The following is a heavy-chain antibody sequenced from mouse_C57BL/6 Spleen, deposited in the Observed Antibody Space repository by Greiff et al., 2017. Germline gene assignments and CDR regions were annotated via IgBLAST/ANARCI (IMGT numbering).Heavy chain of an antibody. CDR2: IYPGDGDT. Sequence: VQLQQSGPELVKPGASVKISCTASGYAFSSSWMNWVKQRPGKGLEWIGRIYPGDGDTNYNGKFKGKATLTADKSSSTAYMQLSSLTSAESAVYSCAKYDYDANYYAMDYWGQGTSVTVSS. D-gene: IGHD2-4*01. CDR1: GYAFSSSW. J-gene: IGHJ4*01. V-gene: IGHV1-82*01. CDR3: AKYDYDANYYAMDY.